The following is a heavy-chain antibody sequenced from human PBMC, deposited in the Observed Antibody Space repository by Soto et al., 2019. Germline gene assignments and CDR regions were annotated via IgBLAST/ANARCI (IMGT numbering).Heavy chain of an antibody. D-gene: IGHD4-4*01. J-gene: IGHJ5*02. V-gene: IGHV1-2*04. CDR3: ARARDYSNNWFDP. CDR2: INPNSGGT. Sequence: ASVKVSCKASGYTFTGYYMHWLRQAPGQGLEWMGWINPNSGGTNYAQKFQGWVTMTRDTSISTAYMELSRLRSDDTAVYYCARARDYSNNWFDPWGQGTLVTVSS. CDR1: GYTFTGYY.